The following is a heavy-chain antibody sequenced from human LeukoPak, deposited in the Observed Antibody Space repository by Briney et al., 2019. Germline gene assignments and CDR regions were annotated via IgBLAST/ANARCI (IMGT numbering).Heavy chain of an antibody. D-gene: IGHD1-26*01. V-gene: IGHV3-23*01. CDR2: ITGNGAST. J-gene: IGHJ4*02. CDR3: AGSGSHVY. CDR1: GFTFRSYD. Sequence: GGSLRLSCAASGFTFRSYDTNWVRQAPGKGLEWVSSITGNGASTNFADSVKGRFTISRDNSKNTAYLQMNSLRAEDTAVYYCAGSGSHVYWGQGTLVTVSS.